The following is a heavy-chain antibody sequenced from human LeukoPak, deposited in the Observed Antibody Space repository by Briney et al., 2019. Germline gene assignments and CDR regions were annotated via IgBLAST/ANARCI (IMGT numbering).Heavy chain of an antibody. Sequence: PSETLSLTCTVSGAFISSSFWTWLRQSPGRGLEWIGYIHSTGITDYNPSLKSRVTISVDTSTRQFSLNLTSVTAADSAVYYCARETGGNSGLSFDYWGQGTLDTVSS. CDR3: ARETGGNSGLSFDY. CDR2: IHSTGIT. D-gene: IGHD4-23*01. J-gene: IGHJ4*02. CDR1: GAFISSSF. V-gene: IGHV4-59*01.